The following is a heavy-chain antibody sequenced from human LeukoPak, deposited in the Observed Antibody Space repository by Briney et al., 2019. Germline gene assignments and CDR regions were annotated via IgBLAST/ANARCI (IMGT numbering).Heavy chain of an antibody. Sequence: SETLSLTCTVSGGSISSYYWSWIRQPPGKGLEWIGYIYYSGSTNYNPSLKSRVTISVDTSKNQFSLKLSSVTAVDTDVYYCARSIYDFWSGYYHDAFDIWGQGTMVTVSS. V-gene: IGHV4-59*01. J-gene: IGHJ3*02. CDR1: GGSISSYY. CDR2: IYYSGST. CDR3: ARSIYDFWSGYYHDAFDI. D-gene: IGHD3-3*01.